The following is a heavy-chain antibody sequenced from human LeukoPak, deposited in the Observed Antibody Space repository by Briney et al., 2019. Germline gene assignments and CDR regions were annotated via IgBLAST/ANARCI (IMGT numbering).Heavy chain of an antibody. CDR3: ARHVGPPSSGYYYRFGY. CDR1: GGSIYNSPFY. J-gene: IGHJ4*02. D-gene: IGHD3-22*01. V-gene: IGHV4-39*01. CDR2: IHYTGSA. Sequence: SETLSLTCTVSGGSIYNSPFYWGWIRQPPGKGLEWIGSIHYTGSAYYKQSLKSRATISVDTSKNQFSLKLSSVTATDTAIYYCARHVGPPSSGYYYRFGYWGQGTLVTVSS.